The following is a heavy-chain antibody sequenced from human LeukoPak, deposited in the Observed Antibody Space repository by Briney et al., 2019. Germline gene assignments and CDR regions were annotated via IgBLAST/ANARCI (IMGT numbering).Heavy chain of an antibody. CDR3: AKDIGHYYDSSGYYDY. V-gene: IGHV3-9*03. D-gene: IGHD3-22*01. Sequence: GGSPRLSCAASGFTFDDYAMHWVRQAPGKGLEWVSGISWNSGSIGYADSVKGRFTISRDNAKNSLYLQMNSLGAEDMALYYCAKDIGHYYDSSGYYDYWGQGTLVTVSS. CDR2: ISWNSGSI. CDR1: GFTFDDYA. J-gene: IGHJ4*02.